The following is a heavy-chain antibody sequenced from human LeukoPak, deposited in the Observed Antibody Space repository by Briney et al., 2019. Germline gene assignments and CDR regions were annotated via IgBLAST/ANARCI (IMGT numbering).Heavy chain of an antibody. D-gene: IGHD2-2*01. Sequence: PSETLSLTCTVSGGSISCSSYYWGWIRQPPGKGLEWIGSIYYSGSTYYNPSLKSRVTISVDTSKNQFSLKLSSVTAADTAVYYCARVQGEAAATSGYNWFDPWGQGTLVTVSS. V-gene: IGHV4-39*07. J-gene: IGHJ5*02. CDR1: GGSISCSSYY. CDR3: ARVQGEAAATSGYNWFDP. CDR2: IYYSGST.